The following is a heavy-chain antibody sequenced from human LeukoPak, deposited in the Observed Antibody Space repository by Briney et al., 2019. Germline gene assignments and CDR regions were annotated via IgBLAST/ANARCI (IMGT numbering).Heavy chain of an antibody. CDR3: ARGLHKNYYYYMDV. CDR2: INAGNGNT. CDR1: GYTFTSYA. J-gene: IGHJ6*03. Sequence: GASVKVSCKASGYTFTSYAMHWVRQAPGQRLEWMGWINAGNGNTKYSQEFQGRVTITRDTSASTAYMELSSLRSEDMAVYYCARGLHKNYYYYMDVWGKGTAVTVSS. V-gene: IGHV1-3*03.